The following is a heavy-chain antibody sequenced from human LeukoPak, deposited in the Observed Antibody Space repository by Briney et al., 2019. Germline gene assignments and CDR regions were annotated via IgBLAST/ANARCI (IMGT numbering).Heavy chain of an antibody. CDR2: IYFTGST. CDR1: GDSISSTSHY. CDR3: ARANYYYGMDV. J-gene: IGHJ6*02. V-gene: IGHV4-39*01. Sequence: SETLSLTCTVSGDSISSTSHYWDWIRQPPGKGLEWIGNIYFTGSTYYCPSLKSRVTISVDRSKNQFSLKLSSVTAADTAVYYCARANYYYGMDVWGQGTTVTVSS.